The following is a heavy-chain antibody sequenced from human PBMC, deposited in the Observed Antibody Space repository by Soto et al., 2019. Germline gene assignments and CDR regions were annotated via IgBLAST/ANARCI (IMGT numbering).Heavy chain of an antibody. CDR3: AKTPMIAVVGAAFDI. CDR1: GFTFTNYA. V-gene: IGHV3-23*01. J-gene: IGHJ3*02. CDR2: ITGSGLST. D-gene: IGHD3-22*01. Sequence: EVQLLESGGGLVQPGGSLRLSCAASGFTFTNYAMSWVRQAPGKGLEWVSGITGSGLSTFYADSVKGRFTSSRDNSKNTRFLQMNRLRAEDTAVYYCAKTPMIAVVGAAFDIWGQGTKVTVSS.